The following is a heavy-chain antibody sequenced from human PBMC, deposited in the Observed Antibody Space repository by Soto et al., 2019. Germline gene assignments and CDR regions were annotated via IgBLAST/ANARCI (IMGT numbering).Heavy chain of an antibody. D-gene: IGHD1-26*01. CDR3: ARDLGFTGMDV. CDR2: ISYDGSNK. Sequence: GGSLRLSCAASGFTFSSYAMHWVRQAPGKGLEWVAVISYDGSNKYYADSVKGRFTISRDNSKNTLYLQMNSLRAEDTAVYYCARDLGFTGMDVWGQGTTVTVSS. J-gene: IGHJ6*02. CDR1: GFTFSSYA. V-gene: IGHV3-30-3*01.